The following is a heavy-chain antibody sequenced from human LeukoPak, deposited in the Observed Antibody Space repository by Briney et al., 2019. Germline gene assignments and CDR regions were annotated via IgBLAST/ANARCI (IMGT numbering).Heavy chain of an antibody. Sequence: GGSLRLSCAASGFTFSSYAMSWVRQAPGKGLEWVSAISGSGGSTYYADSVKGRFTISRDNSKNTLYLQMNSLRAEDTAVYYCAAVGWVAGSGSYYNVDYWGQGTLVTVSS. J-gene: IGHJ4*02. CDR1: GFTFSSYA. V-gene: IGHV3-23*01. D-gene: IGHD3-10*01. CDR3: AAVGWVAGSGSYYNVDY. CDR2: ISGSGGST.